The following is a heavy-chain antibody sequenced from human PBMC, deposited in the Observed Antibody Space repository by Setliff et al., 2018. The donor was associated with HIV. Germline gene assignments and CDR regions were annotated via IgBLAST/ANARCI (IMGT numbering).Heavy chain of an antibody. CDR1: GYSISSDYY. D-gene: IGHD1-7*01. CDR2: IYHSGST. Sequence: KPSETLSLTCAVSGYSISSDYYWGWIRQPPGKGLEWIGSIYHSGSTYYNSSLKGRITISVDTSKNQFSLRVTSLTAADTAVYYCATNRVGNYPLDYWGRGTLVTVSS. V-gene: IGHV4-38-2*01. J-gene: IGHJ4*02. CDR3: ATNRVGNYPLDY.